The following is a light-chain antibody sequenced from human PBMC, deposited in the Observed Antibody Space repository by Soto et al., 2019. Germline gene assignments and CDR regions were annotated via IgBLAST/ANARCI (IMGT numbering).Light chain of an antibody. CDR2: GTS. CDR3: QQYNNWPLT. Sequence: EVVVWRSRASLSVSPGERATLSCRASHRVSSYLAWYQQKPGQAPRLLIYGTSTRATGIPARFSGSGSGTEFTLTITSLQSEDFAVYYCQQYNNWPLTFGGGTKV. CDR1: HRVSSY. J-gene: IGKJ4*01. V-gene: IGKV3-15*01.